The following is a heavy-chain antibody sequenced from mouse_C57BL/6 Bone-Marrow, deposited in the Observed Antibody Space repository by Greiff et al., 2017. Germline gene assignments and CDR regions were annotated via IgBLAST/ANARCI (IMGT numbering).Heavy chain of an antibody. Sequence: QVQLQQPGAELVRPGSSVKLSCKASGYTFTSSWMHWVKQRPIKGLAWIGNIDPSDSDTPYNQTFQDKATLTVDHSSRTASLQPSSLTSVDSAVYYCAIGPNYDDDLAWCAYWGQGTLVTVSA. D-gene: IGHD2-4*01. CDR2: IDPSDSDT. V-gene: IGHV1-52*01. CDR3: AIGPNYDDDLAWCAY. J-gene: IGHJ3*01. CDR1: GYTFTSSW.